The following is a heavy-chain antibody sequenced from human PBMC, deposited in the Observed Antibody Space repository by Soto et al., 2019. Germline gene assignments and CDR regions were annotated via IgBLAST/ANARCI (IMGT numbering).Heavy chain of an antibody. J-gene: IGHJ5*02. V-gene: IGHV4-30-4*01. Sequence: QVQLQESGPGLVKPSQTLSLTCTVSGGSISSGDYYWSWIRQPPGKGLGWIGYIYYSGSTYYNPSLKSRXXIXVXXSKNHFSLELSSVTAADTAVYYCARDGPRGNWFDPWGQGTLVTVSS. D-gene: IGHD1-26*01. CDR1: GGSISSGDYY. CDR2: IYYSGST. CDR3: ARDGPRGNWFDP.